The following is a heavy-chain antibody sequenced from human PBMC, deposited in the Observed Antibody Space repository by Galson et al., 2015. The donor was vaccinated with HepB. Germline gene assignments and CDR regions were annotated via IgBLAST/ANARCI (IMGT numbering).Heavy chain of an antibody. CDR1: GGSICRGGYS. CDR3: ARLASIAPRLDP. V-gene: IGHV4-30-2*06. Sequence: TLSLTCDVSGGSICRGGYSWNWIRQSPGKGLEWIGYIYHTGNTKYNPSLKSRVTLLVDNSKNQFSLKLTSVTAADTAVYYCARLASIAPRLDPWGLGTLVTVS. CDR2: IYHTGNT. J-gene: IGHJ5*02. D-gene: IGHD6-6*01.